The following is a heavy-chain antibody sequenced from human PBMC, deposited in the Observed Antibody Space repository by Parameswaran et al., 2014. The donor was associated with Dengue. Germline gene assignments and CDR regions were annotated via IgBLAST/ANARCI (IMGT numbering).Heavy chain of an antibody. D-gene: IGHD3-9*01. CDR2: INHSGST. V-gene: IGHV4-34*01. Sequence: RWIRQPPGKGLEWIGEINHSGSTNYNPSLKSRVTISVDTSKNQFSLKLSSVTAADTAVYYCARTRYFDWLLSKSWFDPWGQGTLVTVSS. J-gene: IGHJ5*02. CDR3: ARTRYFDWLLSKSWFDP.